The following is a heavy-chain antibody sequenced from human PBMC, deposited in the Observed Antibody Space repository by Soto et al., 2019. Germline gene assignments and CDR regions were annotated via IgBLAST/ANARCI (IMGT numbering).Heavy chain of an antibody. CDR1: GDSISSNSHY. V-gene: IGHV4-39*06. CDR3: ARDPGRYCGDGSCNSPYFFDS. CDR2: IYYDGNT. D-gene: IGHD2-15*01. Sequence: PSETLSLTCTVSGDSISSNSHYWGWIRQPPGKGLESIANIYYDGNTYYNPSLKSRVTISIDTSKNQFPLKLSSVTAADTAVYYCARDPGRYCGDGSCNSPYFFDSWGQGTLVTVSS. J-gene: IGHJ4*02.